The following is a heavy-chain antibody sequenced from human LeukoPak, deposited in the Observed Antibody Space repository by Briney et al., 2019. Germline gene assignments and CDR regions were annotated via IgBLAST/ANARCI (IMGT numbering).Heavy chain of an antibody. V-gene: IGHV3-30*04. Sequence: GGSLRLSCAASGFTFSSYAMHRVRQALGKGLEWVAAISYDGRSKDYADSVKGRLTISRDDSRNTVYLQMNSLRVEDTAVYYCARDGVGYSSSCPFDYGGQGTLVTVSS. CDR3: ARDGVGYSSSCPFDY. D-gene: IGHD6-13*01. J-gene: IGHJ4*02. CDR2: ISYDGRSK. CDR1: GFTFSSYA.